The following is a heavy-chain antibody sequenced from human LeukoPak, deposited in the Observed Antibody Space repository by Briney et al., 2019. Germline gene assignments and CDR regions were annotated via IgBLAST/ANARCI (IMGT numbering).Heavy chain of an antibody. D-gene: IGHD4-17*01. V-gene: IGHV4-34*10. CDR2: INHSGTT. Sequence: SETLSLTCAIYGGSLSGYYWSWIRQSPGKGLEWIGKINHSGTTDYNPSLRSRLTMSVDTSKNQFSLSLSPVTAADTAVYYCARDRRDYGDYYYFDYWGQGTLVTVSS. CDR3: ARDRRDYGDYYYFDY. CDR1: GGSLSGYY. J-gene: IGHJ4*02.